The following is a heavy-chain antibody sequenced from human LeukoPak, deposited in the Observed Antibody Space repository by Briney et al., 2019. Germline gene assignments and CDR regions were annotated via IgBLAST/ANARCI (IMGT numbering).Heavy chain of an antibody. V-gene: IGHV3-9*01. CDR3: ARIWSFDY. CDR2: ISWNSGSI. Sequence: GGSLRLSCAASGFTFDDYAMHWVRQGPGKGLEWVSGISWNSGSIGYADSVKGRFTISRDNAKNSLYLQMNSLRAEDTAVYYCARIWSFDYWGQGTLVTVSS. J-gene: IGHJ4*02. D-gene: IGHD3-3*01. CDR1: GFTFDDYA.